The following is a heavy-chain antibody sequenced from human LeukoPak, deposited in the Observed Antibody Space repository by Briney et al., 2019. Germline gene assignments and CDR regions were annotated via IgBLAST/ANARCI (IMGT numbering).Heavy chain of an antibody. CDR3: ARASGNYLDS. D-gene: IGHD2/OR15-2a*01. CDR1: GFTFSHFS. J-gene: IGHJ4*01. V-gene: IGHV3-48*02. Sequence: GGSLRLSCTASGFTFSHFSMNWVRLAPGKGLQWVSFISGSSKAIYYGDSVKGRFTISRDNAKNSLYLQMNGLRDEDAALYFCARASGNYLDSWGQGTQGLVSS. CDR2: ISGSSKAI.